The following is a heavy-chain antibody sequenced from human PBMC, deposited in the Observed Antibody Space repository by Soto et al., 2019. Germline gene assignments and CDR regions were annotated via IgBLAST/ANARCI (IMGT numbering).Heavy chain of an antibody. CDR3: ARAAVGASGASMGYYYYGMDV. V-gene: IGHV1-69*01. Sequence: QVQLVQSGAEVKKPGSSVKVSCKASGGTFSSYAISWVRQAPGQGLEWMGGIIPIFGTANYAQKFQGRVTITADESTSKAYMERSSLRSEDTAVYYCARAAVGASGASMGYYYYGMDVWGQGTTVTVSS. J-gene: IGHJ6*02. CDR1: GGTFSSYA. D-gene: IGHD1-26*01. CDR2: IIPIFGTA.